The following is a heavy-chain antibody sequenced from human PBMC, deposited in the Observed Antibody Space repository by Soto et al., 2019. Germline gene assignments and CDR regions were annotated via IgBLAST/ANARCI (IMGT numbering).Heavy chain of an antibody. J-gene: IGHJ4*02. CDR1: GGSISSSCYY. CDR3: ATFRGMTAATTERYFDY. V-gene: IGHV4-39*01. Sequence: SETLSLTCTVSGGSISSSCYYWGWIRQPPGKGLEWAGTINHSGSTYYNPSLKSRVIISVDTSKNQFSLKLSSVTAADAAMYYCATFRGMTAATTERYFDYWGQGTLVTVS. CDR2: INHSGST. D-gene: IGHD4-17*01.